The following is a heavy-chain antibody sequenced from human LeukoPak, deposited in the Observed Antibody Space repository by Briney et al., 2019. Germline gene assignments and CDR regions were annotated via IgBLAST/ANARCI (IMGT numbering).Heavy chain of an antibody. CDR3: ARGQWPVSGDYYYYGMDV. Sequence: SVKVSCKASGGTFSSYAISWVRQAPGQGLEWMGGIIPIFGTANYAQKFQGRVTITADESTSTAYMELSSLRSEDTAVYYCARGQWPVSGDYYYYGMDVWGQGTTVTVSS. CDR2: IIPIFGTA. CDR1: GGTFSSYA. V-gene: IGHV1-69*13. D-gene: IGHD6-19*01. J-gene: IGHJ6*02.